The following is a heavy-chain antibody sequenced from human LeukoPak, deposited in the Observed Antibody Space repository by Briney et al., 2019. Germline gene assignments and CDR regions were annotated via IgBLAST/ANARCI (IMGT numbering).Heavy chain of an antibody. CDR1: GYTFTNYA. CDR2: INTDTGNP. CDR3: ARAHAILTGYYATFFDY. Sequence: ASVKVSCKTSGYTFTNYAINWVRQAPGQGLEWMGWINTDTGNPTYARGFTGRFVFSLDTSVSTAYLQISSLKAEDTAVYYCARAHAILTGYYATFFDYWGQGTLVTVSS. D-gene: IGHD3-9*01. J-gene: IGHJ4*02. V-gene: IGHV7-4-1*02.